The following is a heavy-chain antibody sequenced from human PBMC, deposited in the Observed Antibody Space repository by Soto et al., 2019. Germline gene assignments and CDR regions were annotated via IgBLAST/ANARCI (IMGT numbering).Heavy chain of an antibody. Sequence: SQTLSLTCVISGDSVSSNSAAWNWIRQSPSRGLEWLGRTYYRSKWYNDYAVSVKSRITINPDTSKNQFSLQLNSVTPEDTAVYYCARSSQNYVVVPAATPDGMDVWGQGTTVTVSS. CDR2: TYYRSKWYN. J-gene: IGHJ6*02. CDR1: GDSVSSNSAA. CDR3: ARSSQNYVVVPAATPDGMDV. D-gene: IGHD2-2*01. V-gene: IGHV6-1*01.